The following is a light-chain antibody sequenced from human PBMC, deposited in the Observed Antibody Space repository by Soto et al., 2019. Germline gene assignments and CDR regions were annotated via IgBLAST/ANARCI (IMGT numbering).Light chain of an antibody. J-gene: IGKJ2*02. Sequence: DIQLTQSPSSLSASIGDRVTITCRASRGIKNLLNWYQQIPGKAPKLLIVDASILQGGVPSRFSGSGSGKDFTLTITSLEADEFATYYFQQGYRVCSFGQGNKLEI. CDR3: QQGYRVCS. CDR1: RGIKNL. CDR2: DAS. V-gene: IGKV1-39*01.